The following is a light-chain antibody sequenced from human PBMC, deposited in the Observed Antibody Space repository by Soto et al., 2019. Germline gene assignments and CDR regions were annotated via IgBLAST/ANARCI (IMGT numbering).Light chain of an antibody. CDR3: MQALQTPIT. CDR1: QSLLHSNGYNY. J-gene: IGKJ5*01. Sequence: DIVMTQSPLSLPVTPGEPASISCRSSQSLLHSNGYNYLDWYLQKPGQSPQLLIYLGSNRASGVPDRLSGSGSGTDVTLQISRVEAEDVGVYYCMQALQTPITFGQGTRLEIK. V-gene: IGKV2-28*01. CDR2: LGS.